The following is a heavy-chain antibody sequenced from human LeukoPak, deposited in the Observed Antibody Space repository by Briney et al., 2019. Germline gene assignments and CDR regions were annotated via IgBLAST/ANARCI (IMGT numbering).Heavy chain of an antibody. CDR3: ARVPYGSGSSNRGRVDY. CDR2: IKEDGSER. V-gene: IGHV3-7*03. CDR1: AFIFSGHW. Sequence: GGSLRLSCEGSAFIFSGHWMNWVRQTPGKGLEWVASIKEDGSERQYVDSVKGRFSISRDNTKGSLFLQLNSLRAEDTAVYYCARVPYGSGSSNRGRVDYWGQGTLVTVSS. J-gene: IGHJ4*02. D-gene: IGHD3-10*01.